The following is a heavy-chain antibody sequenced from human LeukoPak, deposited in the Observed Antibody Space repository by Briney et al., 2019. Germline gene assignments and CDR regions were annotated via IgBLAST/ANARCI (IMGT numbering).Heavy chain of an antibody. V-gene: IGHV1-69*05. J-gene: IGHJ4*02. Sequence: ASVKVSCKASGGTFSSYAISWVRQAPGQGLKWMGGIIPIFGTANYAQKFQGRVTITTDESTSTAYMELSSLRSEDTAVYYCARGRQQLVAYFDYWGQGTLVTVSS. CDR2: IIPIFGTA. D-gene: IGHD6-13*01. CDR1: GGTFSSYA. CDR3: ARGRQQLVAYFDY.